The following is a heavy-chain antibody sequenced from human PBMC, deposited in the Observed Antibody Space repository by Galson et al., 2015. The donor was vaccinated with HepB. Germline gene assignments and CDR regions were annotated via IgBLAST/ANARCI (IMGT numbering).Heavy chain of an antibody. CDR3: ARDENDYGDYEVFDY. Sequence: SVKVSCKASGYTFTSYGISWVRQAPGQGLEWMGWISAYNGNTNYAQKLQGRVTMTTNTSTSTAYMELRSLRSDDTAVYYCARDENDYGDYEVFDYWGQGTQVTVSS. D-gene: IGHD4-17*01. J-gene: IGHJ4*02. CDR1: GYTFTSYG. CDR2: ISAYNGNT. V-gene: IGHV1-18*01.